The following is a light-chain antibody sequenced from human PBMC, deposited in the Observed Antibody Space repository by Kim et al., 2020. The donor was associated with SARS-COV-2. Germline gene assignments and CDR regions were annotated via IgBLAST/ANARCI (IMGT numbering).Light chain of an antibody. J-gene: IGLJ2*01. Sequence: ITISCTGTSSDLGDYKYVSWYQQHPGNAPKLIIYAVNDRPSGISSRFSGSKSGNTASLTISGLQAEDEAHYYCSSYTRSNNLYVIFGGGTKLTVL. CDR3: SSYTRSNNLYVI. CDR1: SSDLGDYKY. CDR2: AVN. V-gene: IGLV2-14*03.